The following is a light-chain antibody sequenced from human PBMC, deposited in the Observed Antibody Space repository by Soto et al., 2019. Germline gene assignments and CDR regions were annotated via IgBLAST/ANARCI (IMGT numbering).Light chain of an antibody. CDR3: QQYNNWPLT. J-gene: IGKJ4*01. Sequence: EIVMTQSPATLSVSPGERATLSCRASQSLSTNLAWYHQKPGQAPRLLIYAASARATGVPARFSGSGSGTEFTLTISSLQSEDFAVYYCQQYNNWPLTFGGGTKVDIK. V-gene: IGKV3-15*01. CDR1: QSLSTN. CDR2: AAS.